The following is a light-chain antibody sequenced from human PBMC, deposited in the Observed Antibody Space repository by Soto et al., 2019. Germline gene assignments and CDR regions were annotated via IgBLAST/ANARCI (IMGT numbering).Light chain of an antibody. Sequence: EIVMTQSPATLSVSPGERATLSCRASQSVSSNLAWYQQKPGQPPRLLIYGASTRATGIPARFSGSGSGTEFTLTISSLQSEDFAVYCCQQYNSWPHMYNFGQGTKLEIK. V-gene: IGKV3-15*01. J-gene: IGKJ2*01. CDR2: GAS. CDR3: QQYNSWPHMYN. CDR1: QSVSSN.